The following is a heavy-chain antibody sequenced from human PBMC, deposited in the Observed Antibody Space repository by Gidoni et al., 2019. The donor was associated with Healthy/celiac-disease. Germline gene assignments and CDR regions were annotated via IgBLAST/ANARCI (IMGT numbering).Heavy chain of an antibody. CDR1: GFTFSRYS. D-gene: IGHD3-3*01. J-gene: IGHJ6*02. Sequence: EVQLVESGGGLVKPGGSLRLSCAASGFTFSRYSMNWVRQAPGKGLEWVSSISSSSSYIYYADSVKGRFTISRDNDKNSLYLQMNSLRAEDTAVYYCARDFFADVDYYYGMDVWGQGTTVTVSS. CDR2: ISSSSSYI. CDR3: ARDFFADVDYYYGMDV. V-gene: IGHV3-21*01.